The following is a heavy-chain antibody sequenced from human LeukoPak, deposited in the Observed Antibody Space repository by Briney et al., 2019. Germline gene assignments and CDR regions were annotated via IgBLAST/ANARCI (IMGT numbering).Heavy chain of an antibody. Sequence: SETLSLTXTVSGGSISSYYWSWIRQPAGKGLEWIGRIYTSGSTNYNPSLKSRVTMSVDTSKNQFSLKLSSVTAADTAVYYCARGFDYYDSSGYYYVGAFDIWGQGTMVTVSS. CDR1: GGSISSYY. V-gene: IGHV4-4*07. CDR3: ARGFDYYDSSGYYYVGAFDI. J-gene: IGHJ3*02. D-gene: IGHD3-22*01. CDR2: IYTSGST.